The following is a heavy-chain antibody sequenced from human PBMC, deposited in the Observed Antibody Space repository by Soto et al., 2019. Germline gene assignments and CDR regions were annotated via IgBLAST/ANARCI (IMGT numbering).Heavy chain of an antibody. CDR2: ITADGGT. CDR3: APHVSCSGGSCQYDAFAI. D-gene: IGHD2-15*01. J-gene: IGHJ3*02. V-gene: IGHV3-23*01. Sequence: ELQVLESGGGLVQPGGSLRLSCEGSGFTVSSHAMTWILQAPGKGPEWVSTITADGGTYYADSVKGRFAMSRDTSESTLYLQMNSLGAEDTAAYYCAPHVSCSGGSCQYDAFAIRGQGTMVTVSS. CDR1: GFTVSSHA.